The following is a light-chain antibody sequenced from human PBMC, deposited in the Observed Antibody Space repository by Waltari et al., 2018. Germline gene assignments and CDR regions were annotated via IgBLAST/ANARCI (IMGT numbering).Light chain of an antibody. J-gene: IGLJ2*01. V-gene: IGLV3-10*01. CDR1: ALPKKY. CDR3: YSTDSSGNHRV. Sequence: SYELTQPPSVSVSPGQTARITCSGVALPKKYIYWYQQKSGQAPVLVIYEDRKRPSGVPQRFSGSSSGTTATLTISGAQVEDEADYHCYSTDSSGNHRVFGGGTKLFVL. CDR2: EDR.